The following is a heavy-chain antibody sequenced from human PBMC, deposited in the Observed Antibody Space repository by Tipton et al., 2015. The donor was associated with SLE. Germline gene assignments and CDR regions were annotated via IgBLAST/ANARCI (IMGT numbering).Heavy chain of an antibody. J-gene: IGHJ4*02. CDR3: ARILAAAGTGGY. CDR1: GGSISSGGYY. Sequence: TLSLTCTVSGGSISSGGYYWSWIRQHPGKGLEWIGYIYYSGSTYYNPSLKSRVTISVDTSKNQFSLKLSSVTAADTAVYYCARILAAAGTGGYWGQGTQVTVSS. D-gene: IGHD6-13*01. CDR2: IYYSGST. V-gene: IGHV4-31*03.